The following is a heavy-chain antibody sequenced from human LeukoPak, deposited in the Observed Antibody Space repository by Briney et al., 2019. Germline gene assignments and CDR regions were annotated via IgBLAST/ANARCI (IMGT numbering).Heavy chain of an antibody. J-gene: IGHJ5*02. Sequence: ASVKVSCKASGYTFTSYYMHWVRQAPGQGLEWMGIINPSGGSTSYAQKFQGRVTMTRDMSTSIVYMELSSLRSEDTAVYYCAREDFGSYLVEPGGWFDPWGQGTLVTVSS. CDR3: AREDFGSYLVEPGGWFDP. CDR1: GYTFTSYY. CDR2: INPSGGST. D-gene: IGHD1-26*01. V-gene: IGHV1-46*01.